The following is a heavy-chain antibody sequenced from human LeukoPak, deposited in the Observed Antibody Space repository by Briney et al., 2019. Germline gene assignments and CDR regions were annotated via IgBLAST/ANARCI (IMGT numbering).Heavy chain of an antibody. D-gene: IGHD6-25*01. CDR3: VGHSRGRNWFDP. CDR2: INPNSGGT. J-gene: IGHJ5*02. V-gene: IGHV1-2*02. Sequence: ASVKVSCKASGYTFTGYYMHWVRQAPGQGLEWMGWINPNSGGTNYAQKFQGRVTMTRDTSISTAYMELSRLRSDDTAVYYCVGHSRGRNWFDPWGQGTLVTVSS. CDR1: GYTFTGYY.